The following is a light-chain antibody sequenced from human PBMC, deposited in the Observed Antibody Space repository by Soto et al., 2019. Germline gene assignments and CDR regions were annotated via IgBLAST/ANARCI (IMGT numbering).Light chain of an antibody. V-gene: IGKV1-5*03. J-gene: IGKJ1*01. CDR2: KAS. CDR3: QHYNSYSEA. Sequence: DIQMTQSPSTLSGSVGDRVTITCRARQTISSWLAWYQQKPGKAPKLLIYKASTLKSGVPSRFRGSGSGTEFTLTISSLQPDDFATYYCQHYNSYSEAVGQGTKV. CDR1: QTISSW.